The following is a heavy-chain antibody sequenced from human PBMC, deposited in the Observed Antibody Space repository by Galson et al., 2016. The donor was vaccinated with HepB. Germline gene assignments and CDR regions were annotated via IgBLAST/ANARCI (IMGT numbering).Heavy chain of an antibody. J-gene: IGHJ4*02. CDR2: ISSSSFTI. CDR1: GFDFSISS. CDR3: AKSKYNWNYPYFDY. D-gene: IGHD1-7*01. Sequence: SLRLSCAASGFDFSISSMNWVRQTPGMGLEWASYISSSSFTISYADSVKGRFTISRDNANNSLHLQMNSLRDEDTGVYYCAKSKYNWNYPYFDYWGQGILVTVSS. V-gene: IGHV3-48*02.